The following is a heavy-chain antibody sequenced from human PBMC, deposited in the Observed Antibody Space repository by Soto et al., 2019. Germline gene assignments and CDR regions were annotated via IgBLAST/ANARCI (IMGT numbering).Heavy chain of an antibody. D-gene: IGHD6-13*01. Sequence: QISLKDSVPTLVKHTQTLTLTYTVAGVSLSSTGVSVTWICHPPGKAQESLAVIYWDDDERYSPSLNSRITLNKDTSKNQVGLTWNTLDPVDTATYFCAYRIAVVSSWLGPIDAWGLGTMVTVSS. V-gene: IGHV2-5*02. J-gene: IGHJ5*02. CDR1: GVSLSSTGVS. CDR2: IYWDDDE. CDR3: AYRIAVVSSWLGPIDA.